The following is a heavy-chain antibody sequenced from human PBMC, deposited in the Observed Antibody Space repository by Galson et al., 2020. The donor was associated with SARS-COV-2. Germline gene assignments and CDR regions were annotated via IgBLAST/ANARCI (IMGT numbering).Heavy chain of an antibody. D-gene: IGHD6-13*01. J-gene: IGHJ3*02. CDR3: AKPAPPAAGHAFDI. V-gene: IGHV3-30*02. CDR1: GFTFSSYA. Sequence: GESLKISCAASGFTFSSYAMHWVRQAPGKGLEWVAYIRSDENYKFYGDSVKGRFTISRDNSKNTLYLQMNSLRIEDTGVYYCAKPAPPAAGHAFDIWGQGTMVTVSP. CDR2: IRSDENYK.